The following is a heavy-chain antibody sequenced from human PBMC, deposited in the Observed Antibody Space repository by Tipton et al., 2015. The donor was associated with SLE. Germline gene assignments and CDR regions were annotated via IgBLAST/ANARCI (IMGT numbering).Heavy chain of an antibody. CDR1: GGSISSYY. CDR3: ARSGPVTGFTSSFDY. D-gene: IGHD2-2*01. V-gene: IGHV4-59*08. J-gene: IGHJ4*02. Sequence: LRLSCTVSGGSISSYYWSWIRQPPGKGLEWIGYIYYSGRTHYNPSLKSRVTISADTPKNQVSLKLGSVTAADTAVYYCARSGPVTGFTSSFDYWGQGALVTVSS. CDR2: IYYSGRT.